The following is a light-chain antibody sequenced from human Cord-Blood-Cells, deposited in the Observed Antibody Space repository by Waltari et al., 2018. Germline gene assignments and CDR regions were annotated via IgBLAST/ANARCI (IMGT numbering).Light chain of an antibody. CDR1: SSAVGSYTL. V-gene: IGLV2-23*01. J-gene: IGLJ3*02. CDR2: EGS. Sequence: QSALTQPASVSGSPGQSITLSCPGTSSAVGSYTLASWYQQHPGKAPKLMIYEGSKRPSGVSNRFSGSKSGNTASLTISGLQAEDEADYYCCSYAGSSTWVFGGGTKLTVL. CDR3: CSYAGSSTWV.